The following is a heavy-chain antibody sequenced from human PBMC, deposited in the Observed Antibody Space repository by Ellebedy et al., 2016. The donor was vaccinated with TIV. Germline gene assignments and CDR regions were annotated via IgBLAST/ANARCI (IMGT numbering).Heavy chain of an antibody. D-gene: IGHD2-15*01. CDR1: GASISSYY. CDR2: IYYSGST. V-gene: IGHV4-59*08. CDR3: ARLHLLGRYNCFDP. Sequence: MPSETLSLTCTVSGASISSYYWSWIRQPPGKGLEWIGYIYYSGSTNYNPSLKSRITIAVESSKNQFSLRLSSVTAADTAVYYCARLHLLGRYNCFDPWGQGTLVTVSS. J-gene: IGHJ5*02.